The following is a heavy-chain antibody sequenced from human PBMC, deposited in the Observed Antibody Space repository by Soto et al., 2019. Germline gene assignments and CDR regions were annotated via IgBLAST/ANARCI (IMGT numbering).Heavy chain of an antibody. J-gene: IGHJ4*02. Sequence: PSETLSLTCAVSGYSISSGYYWGWIRQPPGKGLEWIGSIYHSGSTYYNPSLKSRVTISVDTSKNQFSLKLSSVTAADTAVYYCARGRTILVVAAAYYFDYWGQGTLVTVSS. CDR1: GYSISSGYY. D-gene: IGHD2-15*01. CDR2: IYHSGST. V-gene: IGHV4-38-2*01. CDR3: ARGRTILVVAAAYYFDY.